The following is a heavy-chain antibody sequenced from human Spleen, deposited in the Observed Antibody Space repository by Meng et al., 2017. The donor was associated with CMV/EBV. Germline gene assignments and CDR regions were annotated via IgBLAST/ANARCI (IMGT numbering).Heavy chain of an antibody. V-gene: IGHV3-30*02. Sequence: GESLKISCAASGFTFSNYGMHWVRQAPGKGLEWVAFIRYDGNNKYYADSVKGRFTISRDNSKNTLYLQMNSLRPEDTAVYYCARPQYYYGMDVWGQGTTVTVSS. CDR1: GFTFSNYG. CDR2: IRYDGNNK. CDR3: ARPQYYYGMDV. J-gene: IGHJ6*02.